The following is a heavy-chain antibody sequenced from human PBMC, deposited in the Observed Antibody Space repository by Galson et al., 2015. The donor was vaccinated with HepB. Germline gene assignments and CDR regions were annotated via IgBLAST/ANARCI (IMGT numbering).Heavy chain of an antibody. V-gene: IGHV6-1*01. J-gene: IGHJ4*02. Sequence: CAISGDSVSSNSATWHWIRQSPSRGLEWLGRTYYRSKWYNDYAVSVKSRITPNPDTSKNQFSLQLNSVTPEDTAVYYCARDRAYYIDYWGQGTLVTVSS. CDR3: ARDRAYYIDY. CDR1: GDSVSSNSAT. CDR2: TYYRSKWYN. D-gene: IGHD3-10*01.